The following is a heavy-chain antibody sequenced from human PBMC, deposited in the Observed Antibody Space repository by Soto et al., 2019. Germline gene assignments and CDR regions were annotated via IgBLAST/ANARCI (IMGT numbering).Heavy chain of an antibody. J-gene: IGHJ4*02. V-gene: IGHV1-3*01. Sequence: QVQLVQSGAEVKKPGASVKVSCKASGYTFASHAMHWVRQAPGQRLEWMGWINSGNGDTKYSQKFQGRVTITRDTSASTAYMELGSVRSEDTAVYYCATSLYCSSTTCYLAYWGQGTLVTVSS. CDR2: INSGNGDT. CDR1: GYTFASHA. D-gene: IGHD2-2*01. CDR3: ATSLYCSSTTCYLAY.